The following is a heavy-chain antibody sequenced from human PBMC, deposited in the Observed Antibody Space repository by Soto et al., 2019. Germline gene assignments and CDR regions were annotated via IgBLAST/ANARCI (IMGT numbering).Heavy chain of an antibody. D-gene: IGHD3-10*02. CDR2: IYYSGYT. V-gene: IGHV4-39*01. Sequence: SETLSLTCTVSGGSISSSSYYWGWIRQHPGKGLEWIGSIYYSGYTYYNPSLKSRVTISVDTSKNQFSLKLSSVTAADTAVYYCARHNGLLYVRAYYEMYVWGQENALTISS. CDR1: GGSISSSSYY. CDR3: ARHNGLLYVRAYYEMYV. J-gene: IGHJ6*02.